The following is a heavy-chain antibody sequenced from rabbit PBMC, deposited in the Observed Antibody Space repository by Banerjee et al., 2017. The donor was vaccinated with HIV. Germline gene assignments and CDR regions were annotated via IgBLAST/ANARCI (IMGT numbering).Heavy chain of an antibody. CDR2: IYTSTSTTT. Sequence: QEQLVESGGGLVTPGGTLTLTCTASGFTISSSYYMCWVRQAPGKGLELIAYIYTSTSTTTYYATWAKGRFIISKTSSTTVTLQMTSLTAADTATYFCARGAGGVGIGYELWGPGTLVTVS. J-gene: IGHJ6*01. V-gene: IGHV1S45*01. CDR1: GFTISSSYY. CDR3: ARGAGGVGIGYEL. D-gene: IGHD1-1*01.